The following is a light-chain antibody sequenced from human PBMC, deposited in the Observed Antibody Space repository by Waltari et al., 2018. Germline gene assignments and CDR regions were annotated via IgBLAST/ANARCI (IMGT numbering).Light chain of an antibody. CDR1: QSVLYSSNNKNY. J-gene: IGKJ1*01. V-gene: IGKV4-1*01. CDR3: QQYYNTPRT. Sequence: DIVMTQSPDSLAVSLGERATINCESSQSVLYSSNNKNYLAWYQQKPGQPPKLLIYWASTRESWVPDRVIGSGSGTDFTLTINTLQAEDVAVYYCQQYYNTPRTFGQGTKVEIK. CDR2: WAS.